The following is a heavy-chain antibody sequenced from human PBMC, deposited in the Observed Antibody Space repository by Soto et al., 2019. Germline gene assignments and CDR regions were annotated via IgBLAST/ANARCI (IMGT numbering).Heavy chain of an antibody. CDR3: AXGGDGSGAKYYYYGMDV. J-gene: IGHJ6*02. CDR1: GGSISSYY. Sequence: SETLSLTCTVSGGSISSYYWSWIRQPPGKGLEWIGYIYYSGSTNYNPSLKSRVTISVDTSKNQFSLKLSSVTAADTAVYYCAXGGDGSGAKYYYYGMDVWGQGTTVTVSS. V-gene: IGHV4-59*01. CDR2: IYYSGST. D-gene: IGHD1-26*01.